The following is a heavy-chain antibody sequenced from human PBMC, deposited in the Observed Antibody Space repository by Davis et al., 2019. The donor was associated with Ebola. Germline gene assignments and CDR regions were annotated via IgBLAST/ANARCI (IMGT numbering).Heavy chain of an antibody. CDR1: ENIFTSYW. Sequence: GESLKISCKDSENIFTSYWIGWVRQRPGKGLEWMGIIYTGDSDTRYSPSFRGQVTISADKSITTAYLQWSGLRASDTAMYYCASLRRTITGMDDAFDIWGQGTMVTVSS. CDR2: IYTGDSDT. D-gene: IGHD1-20*01. V-gene: IGHV5-51*01. CDR3: ASLRRTITGMDDAFDI. J-gene: IGHJ3*02.